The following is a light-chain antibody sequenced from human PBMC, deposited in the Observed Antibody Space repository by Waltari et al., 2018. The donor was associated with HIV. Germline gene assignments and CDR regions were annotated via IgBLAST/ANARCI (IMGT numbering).Light chain of an antibody. Sequence: QSALTQPRSVSGSPGQSVTISCTGTSSDVGGYNYVSWYQQHPGKAPKLMIYDVSKRPSGGPDRFSGSKSGNTASLTISGLQAEDEADYYCCSYAGSYTFGVFGTGTKVTVL. CDR1: SSDVGGYNY. J-gene: IGLJ1*01. CDR3: CSYAGSYTFGV. CDR2: DVS. V-gene: IGLV2-11*01.